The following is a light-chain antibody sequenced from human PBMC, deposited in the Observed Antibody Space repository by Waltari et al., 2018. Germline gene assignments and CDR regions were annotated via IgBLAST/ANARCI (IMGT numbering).Light chain of an antibody. CDR1: QSVSRA. J-gene: IGKJ1*01. V-gene: IGKV3-20*01. Sequence: EIVLTQSPGILPLSPGERATLSCRASQSVSRALAWYQQKPGQAPRLLIYGASSRATGIPDRFSGGGSGTDFSPTISRLEPEDFAVYYCQHYVRLPATFGQGTKVEIK. CDR3: QHYVRLPAT. CDR2: GAS.